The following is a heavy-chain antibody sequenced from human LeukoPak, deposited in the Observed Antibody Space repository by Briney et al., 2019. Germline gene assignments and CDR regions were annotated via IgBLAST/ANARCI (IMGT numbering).Heavy chain of an antibody. J-gene: IGHJ3*02. CDR1: GDSMTSTSHF. CDR3: ARDDNSGSYFGAFDI. V-gene: IGHV4-39*07. CDR2: IYYRGST. D-gene: IGHD1-26*01. Sequence: SETLSLICTVSGDSMTSTSHFWDWIRQPPGKGLEWIGSIYYRGSTYYNPSLKSRVTISVDTSRNQFSLKLTSVTAADTAVYYCARDDNSGSYFGAFDIWGQGTMVTVSS.